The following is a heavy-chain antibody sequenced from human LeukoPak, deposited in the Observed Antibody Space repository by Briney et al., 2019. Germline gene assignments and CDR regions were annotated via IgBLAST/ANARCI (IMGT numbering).Heavy chain of an antibody. Sequence: ASVKVSCKASGNTFTGYYMHWVRQAPGQGLEWMGWISAYRGNTNYAQKLQGRVSMTTDTSTSTGYMELRSLKSDDTAVYYCARTNTYHYDSSGYHPLDYWGQGTLVSVSS. D-gene: IGHD3-22*01. V-gene: IGHV1-18*04. CDR2: ISAYRGNT. J-gene: IGHJ4*02. CDR3: ARTNTYHYDSSGYHPLDY. CDR1: GNTFTGYY.